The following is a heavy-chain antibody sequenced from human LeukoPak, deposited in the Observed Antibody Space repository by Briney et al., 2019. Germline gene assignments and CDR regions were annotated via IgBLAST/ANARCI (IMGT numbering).Heavy chain of an antibody. V-gene: IGHV4-39*06. D-gene: IGHD3-3*01. CDR2: NYYSERT. Sequence: SETLSLTCTVTAVSISSSRYYWGWTRKPPGKGLERIASNYYSERTHHHPSLKSPVTRSVDTSKNPFALKLSPRTPAGTAVHYCARISVTIFGVYYFDYWGQGSLVAVSS. CDR1: AVSISSSRYY. CDR3: ARISVTIFGVYYFDY. J-gene: IGHJ4*02.